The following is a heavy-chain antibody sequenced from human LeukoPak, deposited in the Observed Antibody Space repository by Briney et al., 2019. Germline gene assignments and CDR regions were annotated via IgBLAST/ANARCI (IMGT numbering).Heavy chain of an antibody. CDR1: GYTFTGYY. J-gene: IGHJ3*02. D-gene: IGHD5-24*01. CDR2: INPNSGGT. Sequence: GASVKVSCKASGYTFTGYYMHWVRQAPGQGLGWMGWINPNSGGTNYAQKFQGRVTMTRDTSISTAYMELSRLRSDDTAVYYCARGAVGRDGYNYFAFDIWGQGTMVTVSS. CDR3: ARGAVGRDGYNYFAFDI. V-gene: IGHV1-2*02.